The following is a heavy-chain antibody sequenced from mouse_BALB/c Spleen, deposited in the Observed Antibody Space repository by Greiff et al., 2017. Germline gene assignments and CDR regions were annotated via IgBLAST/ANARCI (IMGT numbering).Heavy chain of an antibody. CDR2: ISSGSSTI. CDR1: GFTFSSFG. J-gene: IGHJ2*01. CDR3: ARSRDPYFDY. V-gene: IGHV5-17*02. Sequence: EVHLVESGGGLVQPGGSRKLSCAASGFTFSSFGMHWVRQAPEKGLEWVAYISSGSSTIYYADTVKGRFTISRDNPKNTLFLQMTSLRSEDTAMYYCARSRDPYFDYWGQGTTLTVSS. D-gene: IGHD3-3*01.